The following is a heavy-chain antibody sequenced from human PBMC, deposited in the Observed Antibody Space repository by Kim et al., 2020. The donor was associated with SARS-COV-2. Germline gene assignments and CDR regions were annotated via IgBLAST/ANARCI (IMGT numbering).Heavy chain of an antibody. Sequence: GGSLRLSCAASGFTFSSYAMRWVRQAPGKGLECVAVISYDGRNKYYADSEQGRFTISRDNSKNTLYLKMNSLRAEDTAVYYWARPNYVSGMDVWGQGTTVTVSS. CDR1: GFTFSSYA. CDR2: ISYDGRNK. CDR3: ARPNYVSGMDV. D-gene: IGHD3-16*01. V-gene: IGHV3-30*04. J-gene: IGHJ6*02.